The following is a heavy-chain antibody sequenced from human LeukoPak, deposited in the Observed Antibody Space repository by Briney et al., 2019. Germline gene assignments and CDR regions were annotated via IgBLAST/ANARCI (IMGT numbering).Heavy chain of an antibody. CDR3: ARDCSSTSCYDAFDI. CDR2: ISSSGSTI. Sequence: GGSLRLSCAASGFTFSDYYMSWIRQAPGKGLEWVSYISSSGSTIYYADSVKGRFTISSDNAKNSLYLQMNSLRAEDTAVYYCARDCSSTSCYDAFDIWGQGTMVTVSS. J-gene: IGHJ3*02. V-gene: IGHV3-11*01. D-gene: IGHD2-2*01. CDR1: GFTFSDYY.